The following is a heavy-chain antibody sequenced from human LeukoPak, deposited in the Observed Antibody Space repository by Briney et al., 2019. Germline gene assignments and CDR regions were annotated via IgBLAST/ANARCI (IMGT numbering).Heavy chain of an antibody. J-gene: IGHJ5*02. CDR1: GFTVSSNY. D-gene: IGHD6-13*01. V-gene: IGHV3-66*01. CDR2: IYSGGST. CDR3: ARVGSSWYAIWFDP. Sequence: PGGSLRLSCAASGFTVSSNYMSWVRQAPGKGLEWVSVIYSGGSTYYADSVKGRFTISRDNSKNTLYLQMNSLRAEDTAVYYCARVGSSWYAIWFDPWGQGTLVTVSS.